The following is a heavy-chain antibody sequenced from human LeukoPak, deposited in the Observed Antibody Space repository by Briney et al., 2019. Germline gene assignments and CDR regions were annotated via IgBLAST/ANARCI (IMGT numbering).Heavy chain of an antibody. CDR3: AREKGVYCTNGVCYRAKYYYYYMDV. D-gene: IGHD2-8*01. CDR1: GGSISSYY. CDR2: IYYSGST. Sequence: SETLSFTCTVSGGSISSYYWSWIRQPPGKGLEWIGYIYYSGSTNYNPSLKSRVTISVDTSKNQFSLKLSSVTAADTAVYYCAREKGVYCTNGVCYRAKYYYYYMDVWGKGTTVTVSS. J-gene: IGHJ6*03. V-gene: IGHV4-59*01.